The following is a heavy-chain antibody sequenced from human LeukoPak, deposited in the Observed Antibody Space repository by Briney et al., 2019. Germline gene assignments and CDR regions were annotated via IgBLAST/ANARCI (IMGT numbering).Heavy chain of an antibody. CDR1: GGSISGYF. V-gene: IGHV4-59*08. CDR2: IYYSGST. CDR3: ARLIGSSTVADY. Sequence: SETLSLTCTASGGSISGYFWSWIRQSPGMGLEWIGYIYYSGSTTYNPSLKSRVTISVDTSKNQFFLKLDSVTAADTAVYYCARLIGSSTVADYWGQGTLVTVSS. D-gene: IGHD1-14*01. J-gene: IGHJ4*02.